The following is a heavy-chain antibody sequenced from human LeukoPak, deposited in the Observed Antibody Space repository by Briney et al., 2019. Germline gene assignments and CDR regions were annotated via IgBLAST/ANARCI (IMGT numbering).Heavy chain of an antibody. J-gene: IGHJ4*02. V-gene: IGHV4-39*01. Sequence: PSETLSLTCTVSGGSISSSSYYWGWIRQPPGKGLEWIGSIYYSGSTYYNPSLKSRVTISVDTSKNQFSLKLSSVTAADTAVYYCASGGPALEWLFPPNDYWGQGTLVTVSS. CDR1: GGSISSSSYY. CDR2: IYYSGST. D-gene: IGHD3-3*01. CDR3: ASGGPALEWLFPPNDY.